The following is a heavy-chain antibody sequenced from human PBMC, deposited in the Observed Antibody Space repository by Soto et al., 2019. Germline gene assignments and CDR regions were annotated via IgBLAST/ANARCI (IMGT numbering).Heavy chain of an antibody. CDR3: ARRWSGTDY. CDR1: GGSMRSFY. D-gene: IGHD3-10*01. J-gene: IGHJ4*02. Sequence: NPSETLSLTCTVSGGSMRSFYWSWIRQPPGKGLEWIGYVHDSGSTSYNPSLQSRVTISADTSKNQFSLDLRSVTAADTAKYYCARRWSGTDYWGQGILVTVSS. CDR2: VHDSGST. V-gene: IGHV4-59*01.